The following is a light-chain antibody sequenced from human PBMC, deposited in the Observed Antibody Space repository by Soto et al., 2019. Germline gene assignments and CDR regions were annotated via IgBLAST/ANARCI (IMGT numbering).Light chain of an antibody. Sequence: QSVLTQPASVSGSPGQSITISCTGTSSDVGGYNYVSWYQQHPGKAPKLMIYDVSNRPSGVSNRFSGSKSGNTASLTISGLQAEDAADYYCSSYTSSSTLAFGGGPKLTVL. V-gene: IGLV2-14*01. J-gene: IGLJ2*01. CDR2: DVS. CDR1: SSDVGGYNY. CDR3: SSYTSSSTLA.